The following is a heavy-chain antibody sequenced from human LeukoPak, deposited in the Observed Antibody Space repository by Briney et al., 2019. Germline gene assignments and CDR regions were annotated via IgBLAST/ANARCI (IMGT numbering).Heavy chain of an antibody. CDR1: GGSISAYY. D-gene: IGHD6-19*01. CDR3: ARETRLMGYSSGLGFNY. J-gene: IGHJ4*02. V-gene: IGHV4-59*01. Sequence: SETLSLTCTVSGGSISAYYWSWIRQPPGKGLEWIGYIYYSGTTNYNPSLKSRVTISVDTSKNHFSLKLSSVTAADTAVYYCARETRLMGYSSGLGFNYWGQGALVTVSS. CDR2: IYYSGTT.